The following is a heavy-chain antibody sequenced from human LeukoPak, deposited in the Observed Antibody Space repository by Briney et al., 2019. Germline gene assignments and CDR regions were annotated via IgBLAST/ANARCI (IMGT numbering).Heavy chain of an antibody. D-gene: IGHD2-21*01. J-gene: IGHJ4*02. V-gene: IGHV3-48*02. CDR1: GFTFSSYS. CDR3: ARSYSFDY. CDR2: TRSSSSTI. Sequence: GGSLRLSCAASGFTFSSYSMNWVRQAPGKGLEWVSYTRSSSSTIYHADSVRGRFTISRDNAKNSLYLQMNSLRDEDTAVYYCARSYSFDYRGQGTLVTVSS.